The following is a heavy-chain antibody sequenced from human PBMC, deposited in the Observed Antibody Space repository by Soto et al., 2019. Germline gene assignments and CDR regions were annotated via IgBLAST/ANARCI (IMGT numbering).Heavy chain of an antibody. CDR1: GYTFANYG. D-gene: IGHD6-19*01. Sequence: GASVKVSCKASGYTFANYGISWVRQAPGQGLEWMGRISAYTGNTNYAPGFQGRVTMTTDTSTSTAYMELRSLRFDDTAVYYCAKDAHVEGYSSGLPKNWGQGTLVTVSS. V-gene: IGHV1-18*01. CDR2: ISAYTGNT. J-gene: IGHJ4*02. CDR3: AKDAHVEGYSSGLPKN.